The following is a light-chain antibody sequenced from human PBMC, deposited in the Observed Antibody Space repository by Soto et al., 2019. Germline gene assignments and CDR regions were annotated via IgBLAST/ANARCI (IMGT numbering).Light chain of an antibody. CDR2: DVS. Sequence: QSELTQPASVSGSPGQSITISCSGTSSDVGGYNYVSWYQQHPGKAPQVMIYDVSNRPSGVSNRFSGSKSGNTASLTISGLQAEDEADYYCYSYTTCSTYVFGTGTKVTVL. CDR1: SSDVGGYNY. CDR3: YSYTTCSTYV. V-gene: IGLV2-14*01. J-gene: IGLJ1*01.